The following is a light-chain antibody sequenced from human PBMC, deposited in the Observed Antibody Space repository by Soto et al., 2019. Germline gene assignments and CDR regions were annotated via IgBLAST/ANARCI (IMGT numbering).Light chain of an antibody. CDR3: MQATQSYT. Sequence: DIVLTQTRLSSPVTLGQPASISCRSSQSLVHIDGNTYFNWLQQRPGQPPRLLIYKISNRFPGVPGRFSGSGAGTDFTLKISRVEAEYVGVYYCMQATQSYTFGQGTRLEIK. J-gene: IGKJ2*01. V-gene: IGKV2-24*01. CDR1: QSLVHIDGNTY. CDR2: KIS.